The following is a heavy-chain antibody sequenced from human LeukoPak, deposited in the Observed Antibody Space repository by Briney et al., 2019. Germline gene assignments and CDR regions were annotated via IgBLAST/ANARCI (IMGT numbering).Heavy chain of an antibody. CDR1: VGSMNSGAYY. CDR2: VYSSGTT. CDR3: ARENAYYYYMDV. Sequence: SETLSLTCIVSVGSMNSGAYYWNWIRQPAGKGLEWIGRVYSSGTTKYNPSLKSRVTISVDTSKNQFSLKLSSVTAADTAMYYCARENAYYYYMDVWGKGTTVTVSS. V-gene: IGHV4-61*02. J-gene: IGHJ6*03.